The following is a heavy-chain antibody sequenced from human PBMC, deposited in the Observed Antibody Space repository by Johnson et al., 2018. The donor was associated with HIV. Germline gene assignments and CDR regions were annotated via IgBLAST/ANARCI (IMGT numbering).Heavy chain of an antibody. D-gene: IGHD2-21*02. CDR2: IKSNTDGGTT. J-gene: IGHJ3*02. CDR3: TTGRLLAAFDI. V-gene: IGHV3-15*01. Sequence: VQLVESGGGLVKPGGSLRLSCAASGFTFSNAWMSWVRQAPGKGLAWVGRIKSNTDGGTTDYAAPVKGRFTISRDDSKNTLYLQMNSLKTEDTAVYYCTTGRLLAAFDIWGQGTMVTVSS. CDR1: GFTFSNAW.